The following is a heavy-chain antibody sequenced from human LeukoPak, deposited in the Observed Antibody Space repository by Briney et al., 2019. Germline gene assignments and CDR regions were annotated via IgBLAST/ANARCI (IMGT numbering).Heavy chain of an antibody. Sequence: GRSLRLSCAASGFTFSSYSMNWVRQAPGKGLEWVSSISSSSSYIYYADSVKGRFTISRDNAKNSLYLQMNSLRAEDTAVFYCARGVRGGAGVYSYGFYFDYWGQGTPLIVSS. D-gene: IGHD5-18*01. CDR1: GFTFSSYS. CDR3: ARGVRGGAGVYSYGFYFDY. V-gene: IGHV3-21*04. CDR2: ISSSSSYI. J-gene: IGHJ4*02.